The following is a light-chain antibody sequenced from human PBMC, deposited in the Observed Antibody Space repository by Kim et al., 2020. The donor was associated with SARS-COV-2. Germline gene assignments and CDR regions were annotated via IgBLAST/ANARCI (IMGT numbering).Light chain of an antibody. J-gene: IGLJ2*01. CDR2: QNT. V-gene: IGLV3-1*01. CDR1: ELVNQY. Sequence: SVAPGQTASITFSGDELVNQYPSWCQQKRGQSPVLVIYQNTKRPSGIPERFSGSNAGNTATLTISGTQAMDEADYYCQAWDSSCVIFGGGTQLTVL. CDR3: QAWDSSCVI.